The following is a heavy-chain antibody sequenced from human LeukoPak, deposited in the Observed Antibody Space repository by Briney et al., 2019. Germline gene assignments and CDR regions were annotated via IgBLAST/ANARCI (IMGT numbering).Heavy chain of an antibody. CDR1: GYTLTELS. D-gene: IGHD6-19*01. CDR2: FDPEDGGT. J-gene: IGHJ4*02. Sequence: ASVKVSCKVSGYTLTELSMHWVRQAPGKGLEWMGGFDPEDGGTIYAQKFQGRVTMTEDTSTDTAYMELSSLRSEDTAVYYCATGRGAVAGTGGYFDYWGQGTLVTVSS. CDR3: ATGRGAVAGTGGYFDY. V-gene: IGHV1-24*01.